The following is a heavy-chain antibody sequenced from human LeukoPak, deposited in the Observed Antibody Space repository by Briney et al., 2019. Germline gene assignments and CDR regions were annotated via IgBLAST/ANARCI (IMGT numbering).Heavy chain of an antibody. Sequence: PGGSLRLSCAASGFTVNSNYMSWVRQAPGKGLEWVSIIYSGGSTYYADSVKGRFTISRDNSKNTLYLQMNSLRAEDTAVYYCARDADGDYVVYWGQGTLVTVSS. CDR2: IYSGGST. J-gene: IGHJ4*02. CDR3: ARDADGDYVVY. V-gene: IGHV3-53*01. D-gene: IGHD4-17*01. CDR1: GFTVNSNY.